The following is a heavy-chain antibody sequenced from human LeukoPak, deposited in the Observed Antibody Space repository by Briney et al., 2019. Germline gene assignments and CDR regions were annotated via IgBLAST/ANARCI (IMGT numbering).Heavy chain of an antibody. CDR2: INHSGST. V-gene: IGHV4-39*07. J-gene: IGHJ3*02. CDR3: ARGLGDGYSDAFDI. Sequence: PSETLSLTCTVSGGSIRSSYYYWSWIRQPPGKGLEWIGEINHSGSTNYNPSLKSRVTISVDTSKNQFSLKLSSVTAADTAVYYCARGLGDGYSDAFDIWGQGTMVTVSS. CDR1: GGSIRSSYYY. D-gene: IGHD5-24*01.